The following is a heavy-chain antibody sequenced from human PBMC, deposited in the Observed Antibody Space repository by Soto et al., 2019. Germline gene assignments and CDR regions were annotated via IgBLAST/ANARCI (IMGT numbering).Heavy chain of an antibody. CDR3: ARQIAIAAAGTDFDP. CDR1: GGSISSYY. CDR2: IYYSGST. D-gene: IGHD6-13*01. J-gene: IGHJ5*02. Sequence: SETLSLTCTVYGGSISSYYWSWIRQPPGKGLEWIGYIYYSGSTNYNPSLKSRVTISVDTSKNQFSLKLSSVTAADTAVYYCARQIAIAAAGTDFDPWGQGALVTVSS. V-gene: IGHV4-59*08.